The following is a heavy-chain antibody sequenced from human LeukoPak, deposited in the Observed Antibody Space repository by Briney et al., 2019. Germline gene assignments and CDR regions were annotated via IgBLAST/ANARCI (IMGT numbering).Heavy chain of an antibody. Sequence: VASVKVSCKASGYTFTSYDINWVRQATGQGLEWMGWMNPNSGNTGYAQKFQGRVTMTRNTSISTAYMELSSLRSEDTAVYYCARVRTNQLVVPASLAVEGFDPWGQGTLVTVSS. CDR1: GYTFTSYD. D-gene: IGHD2-2*01. CDR2: MNPNSGNT. J-gene: IGHJ5*02. CDR3: ARVRTNQLVVPASLAVEGFDP. V-gene: IGHV1-8*01.